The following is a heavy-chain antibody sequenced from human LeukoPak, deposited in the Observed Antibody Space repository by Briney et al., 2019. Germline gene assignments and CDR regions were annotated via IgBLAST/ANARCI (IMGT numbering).Heavy chain of an antibody. V-gene: IGHV3-21*01. CDR1: GFTFSSYS. CDR3: ARARINHYDSSGNDAFDI. Sequence: PGGSLRLSCAASGFTFSSYSMNWVRQAPGKGLEWVSSISSSSSYIYYADSVKGRFTISRDNAKNSLYLQMNSLRAEDTAVYYCARARINHYDSSGNDAFDIWSQGTMVTVSS. J-gene: IGHJ3*02. D-gene: IGHD3-22*01. CDR2: ISSSSSYI.